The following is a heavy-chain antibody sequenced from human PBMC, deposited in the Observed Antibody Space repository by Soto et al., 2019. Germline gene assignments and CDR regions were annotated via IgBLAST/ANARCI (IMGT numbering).Heavy chain of an antibody. CDR3: ARDIVLMVYAFDY. CDR2: ISGSGGST. D-gene: IGHD2-8*01. V-gene: IGHV3-23*01. CDR1: GFTFSSYA. J-gene: IGHJ4*02. Sequence: GSLRLSCAASGFTFSSYAMSWVRQAPGKGLEWVSAISGSGGSTYYADSVKGRFTISRDNSKNTLYLQMNSLRAEDTAVYYWARDIVLMVYAFDYWGQGTLVTGSS.